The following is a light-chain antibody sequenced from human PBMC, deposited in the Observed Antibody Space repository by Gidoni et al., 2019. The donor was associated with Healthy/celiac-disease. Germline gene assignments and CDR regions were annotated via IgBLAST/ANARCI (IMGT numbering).Light chain of an antibody. J-gene: IGKJ1*01. CDR2: GAS. CDR1: QSVSSN. V-gene: IGKV3-15*01. Sequence: EIVMTQSPATLSVSPGERATLSCRASQSVSSNLAWYQQQPGQAPRLLIYGASTSATGIPARFSGSGSGTEFTLTISSRQSEDFAVYYCQQYNNGPPWTFXQXTKVEIK. CDR3: QQYNNGPPWT.